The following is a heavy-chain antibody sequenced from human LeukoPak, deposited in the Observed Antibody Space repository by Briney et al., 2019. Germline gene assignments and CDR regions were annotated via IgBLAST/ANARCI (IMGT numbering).Heavy chain of an antibody. CDR2: IRKELYGGTT. CDR1: GLTFGDYG. V-gene: IGHV3-49*04. D-gene: IGHD5-18*01. Sequence: GGSLRLPCITSGLTFGDYGLAWVRQAPGKGLEWVAFIRKELYGGTTEYAAPVKGRFTISRDDSKSVAYLQMDSLKTEDTAVYYCTTVISQLWLLFDHWGQGTLVTVSS. CDR3: TTVISQLWLLFDH. J-gene: IGHJ4*02.